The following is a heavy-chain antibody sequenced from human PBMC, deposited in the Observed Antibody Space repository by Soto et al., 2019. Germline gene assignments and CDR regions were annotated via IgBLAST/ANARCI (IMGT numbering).Heavy chain of an antibody. Sequence: EVQLVESGGGLVKPGGSLRLSCAASGFTFSSYSMNWVRQAPGKGLEWVSSISSSSSYIYYADSVKGRFTISRDNAKNSLYLQMNSLRAEDTAVYYFAILTSYDSSGYYGYWGQGTLVTVSS. CDR2: ISSSSSYI. V-gene: IGHV3-21*01. CDR1: GFTFSSYS. J-gene: IGHJ4*02. CDR3: AILTSYDSSGYYGY. D-gene: IGHD3-22*01.